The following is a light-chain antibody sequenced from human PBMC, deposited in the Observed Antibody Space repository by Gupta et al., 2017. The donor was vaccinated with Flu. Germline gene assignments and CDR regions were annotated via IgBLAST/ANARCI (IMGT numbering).Light chain of an antibody. Sequence: DIQMTQSPSSLSASVGDRVTITCRASQSISSYLNWYQQKPGKAPKLLSYAASSLQSGVPSRFSCSGSGTDFTLPISSLQPEDFATYYCQQSYSTPPTFGGGTKVEIK. V-gene: IGKV1-39*01. CDR1: QSISSY. CDR3: QQSYSTPPT. J-gene: IGKJ4*01. CDR2: AAS.